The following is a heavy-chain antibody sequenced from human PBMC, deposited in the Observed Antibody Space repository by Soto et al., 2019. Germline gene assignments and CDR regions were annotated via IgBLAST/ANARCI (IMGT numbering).Heavy chain of an antibody. CDR2: IRANDERI. Sequence: GSLRLSCVASGFDVRSYEMNWVRQAPGKGLEWVSNIRANDERIYYADSVKGRVSVSRDNAKNSLFLEMNSLRVDDTAVYYCARETLRDAIDIWGQGTMVTVSS. CDR1: GFDVRSYE. CDR3: ARETLRDAIDI. V-gene: IGHV3-48*03. J-gene: IGHJ3*02.